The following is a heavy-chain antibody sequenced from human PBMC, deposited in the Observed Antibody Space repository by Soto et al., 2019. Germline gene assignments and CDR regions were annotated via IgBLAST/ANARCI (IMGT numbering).Heavy chain of an antibody. Sequence: PGGSLRLSCAASGFTFSSYCMNWVRQAPGKGLEWVSYISSSSSTIYYADSVKGRFTISRDNAKNSLYLQMNSLRDEDTAVYYCARVQEVVVAATPLPFDYWGQGTLVTVSS. V-gene: IGHV3-48*02. D-gene: IGHD2-15*01. J-gene: IGHJ4*02. CDR1: GFTFSSYC. CDR2: ISSSSSTI. CDR3: ARVQEVVVAATPLPFDY.